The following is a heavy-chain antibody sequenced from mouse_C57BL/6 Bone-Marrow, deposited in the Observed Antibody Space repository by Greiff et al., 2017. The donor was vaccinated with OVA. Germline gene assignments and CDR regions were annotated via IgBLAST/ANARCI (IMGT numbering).Heavy chain of an antibody. CDR2: IYPRDGSP. CDR3: AREAQAHYAMDY. D-gene: IGHD3-2*02. J-gene: IGHJ4*01. CDR1: GYTFTSYD. V-gene: IGHV1-85*01. Sequence: QVQLQQSGPELVKPGASVKLSCKASGYTFTSYDINWVKQRPGQGLEWIGWIYPRDGSPKYNEKFKGKATLTVDTSSSTAYMELHSLTSEDSAVYVCAREAQAHYAMDYWGQGTSVTVSS.